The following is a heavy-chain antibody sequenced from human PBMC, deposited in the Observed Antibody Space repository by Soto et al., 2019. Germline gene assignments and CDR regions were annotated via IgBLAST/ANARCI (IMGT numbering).Heavy chain of an antibody. Sequence: GASVKVSCKASGYTFTSYGISWVRQAPGQGLEWMGWISAYNGNTNYAQKLQGRVTMTTDTSTSTAYMELRSLRSDDTAVYYCARIVVLMVYAIKYFDYRGQRTLVTVSS. CDR2: ISAYNGNT. D-gene: IGHD2-8*01. J-gene: IGHJ4*02. CDR3: ARIVVLMVYAIKYFDY. V-gene: IGHV1-18*01. CDR1: GYTFTSYG.